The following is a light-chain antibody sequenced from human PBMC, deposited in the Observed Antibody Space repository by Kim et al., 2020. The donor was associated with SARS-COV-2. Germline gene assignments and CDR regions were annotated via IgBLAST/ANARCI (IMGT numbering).Light chain of an antibody. V-gene: IGLV10-54*01. CDR3: SAWDSSLSAWV. CDR1: RNKVGYQG. CDR2: RDN. Sequence: QTGTLPCTGNRNKVGYQGAAWMQQHPGPPPKLLSSRDNNRPSGIPGRLSGSRSGNTASLTITGLQPEDEADYYCSAWDSSLSAWVFGGGTQLTVL. J-gene: IGLJ3*02.